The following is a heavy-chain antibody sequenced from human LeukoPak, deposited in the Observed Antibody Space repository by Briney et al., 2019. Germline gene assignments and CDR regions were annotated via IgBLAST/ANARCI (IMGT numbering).Heavy chain of an antibody. CDR3: ARGPNKSDGGNSGSAWFDP. Sequence: ASVKVSCKASGYTFTTYDINWVRQATGQGLEWMGWMNPNSGNTGYAQKFQGRVTMTRNTSISTAYTELSSLRSEDTAVYYCARGPNKSDGGNSGSAWFDPWGQGTLITVSS. D-gene: IGHD4-23*01. J-gene: IGHJ5*02. CDR1: GYTFTTYD. CDR2: MNPNSGNT. V-gene: IGHV1-8*01.